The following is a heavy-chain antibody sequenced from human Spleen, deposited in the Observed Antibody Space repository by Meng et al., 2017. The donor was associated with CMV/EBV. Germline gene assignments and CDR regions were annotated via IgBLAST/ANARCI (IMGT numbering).Heavy chain of an antibody. J-gene: IGHJ4*02. CDR2: INPNSGGT. D-gene: IGHD2-2*01. V-gene: IGHV1-2*02. CDR1: GYTFTDYS. Sequence: CKASGYTFTDYSMHWVRQAPGQGLEWMGWINPNSGGTNYAQKFRGRVTMTRHTSISTAYMELSRLRSDDTAVYYCARDPVLPAALDYWGQGTLVTVSS. CDR3: ARDPVLPAALDY.